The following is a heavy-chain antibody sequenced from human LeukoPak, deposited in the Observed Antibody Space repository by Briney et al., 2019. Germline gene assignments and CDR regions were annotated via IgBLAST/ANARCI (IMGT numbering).Heavy chain of an antibody. Sequence: SETLSLACTVSGGSISGYYWSWIRQPPGKGLEWIGYIYYSGSTNYNPSLKSRVTISVDTSKNQFSLKLSSVTAADTAVYYCARECRDYYDSSGYCPFDYWGQGTLVTVSS. V-gene: IGHV4-59*12. CDR3: ARECRDYYDSSGYCPFDY. D-gene: IGHD3-22*01. CDR1: GGSISGYY. J-gene: IGHJ4*02. CDR2: IYYSGST.